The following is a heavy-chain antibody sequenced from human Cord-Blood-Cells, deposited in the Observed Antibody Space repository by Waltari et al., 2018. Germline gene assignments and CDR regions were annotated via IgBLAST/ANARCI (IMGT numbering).Heavy chain of an antibody. CDR1: GGSISSSSYY. Sequence: QLQLQESGPGLVKPSETLSLTCTVSGGSISSSSYYWGWIRQPPGKGLEWIGSIYYSGSTYHNPSLKSRVTISVETSKNQFSLKLSSVTAAGTAVYYCARLSMVRGVIDYWGQGTLVTVSS. CDR3: ARLSMVRGVIDY. V-gene: IGHV4-39*01. J-gene: IGHJ4*02. CDR2: IYYSGST. D-gene: IGHD3-10*01.